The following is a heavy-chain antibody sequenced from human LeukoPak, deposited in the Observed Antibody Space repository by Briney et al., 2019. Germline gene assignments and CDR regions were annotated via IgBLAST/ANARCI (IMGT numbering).Heavy chain of an antibody. CDR2: TYRSGST. CDR3: ARSPHCSSRTHCYSLGYYFDY. V-gene: IGHV4-38-2*02. J-gene: IGHJ4*02. D-gene: IGHD2-2*01. CDR1: GYSISSGYY. Sequence: SETLSLTCTVYGYSISSGYYWGWIRQPPGKGLEWIGSTYRSGSTYYNPSLESRVTISVDTSKNHISLELTSVTAADTAVYYCARSPHCSSRTHCYSLGYYFDYWGQGTLVTVSS.